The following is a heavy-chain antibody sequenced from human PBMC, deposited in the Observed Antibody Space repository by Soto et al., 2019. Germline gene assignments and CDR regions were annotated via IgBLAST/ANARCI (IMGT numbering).Heavy chain of an antibody. CDR1: GYTFTSYY. V-gene: IGHV1-46*03. CDR2: INPSGGST. CDR3: AIAVAGADFDY. J-gene: IGHJ4*02. D-gene: IGHD6-19*01. Sequence: XSVKGSCKASGYTFTSYYMHWGRQAPGQGLEWMGIINPSGGSTSYAQKFQGRVTMTRDTSTSTVYMELSSLRSEDTAVYYCAIAVAGADFDYWGQGTLVTVSS.